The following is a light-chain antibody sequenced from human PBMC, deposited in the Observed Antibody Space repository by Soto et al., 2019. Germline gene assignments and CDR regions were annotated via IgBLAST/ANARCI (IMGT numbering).Light chain of an antibody. Sequence: QSVLTQPPSVSAAPRQRVTISCSGSSSNIGNNAVNWYQQLPGKAPKLLIYYDDLLPSGVSDRFSGSKSGTSASLAISGLQSEDEADYYCAVWDDSLDAEVFGGGTKVTVL. CDR3: AVWDDSLDAEV. CDR1: SSNIGNNA. J-gene: IGLJ2*01. CDR2: YDD. V-gene: IGLV1-36*01.